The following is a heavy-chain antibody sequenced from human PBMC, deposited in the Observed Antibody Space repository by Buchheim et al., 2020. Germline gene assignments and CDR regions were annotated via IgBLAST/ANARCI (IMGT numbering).Heavy chain of an antibody. V-gene: IGHV4-39*07. Sequence: QLQLQESGPRLVKPSGTLSLTCTVSGGPISGSTYYWGWIRQPPGKGREWIGSIDYSGSTYTNPSLKSRVTISDVTSKNQTSLKMRSVTAADTAAYYFARDYSVSGHLFDYWGQGTL. J-gene: IGHJ4*02. CDR1: GGPISGSTYY. CDR3: ARDYSVSGHLFDY. CDR2: IDYSGST. D-gene: IGHD5/OR15-5a*01.